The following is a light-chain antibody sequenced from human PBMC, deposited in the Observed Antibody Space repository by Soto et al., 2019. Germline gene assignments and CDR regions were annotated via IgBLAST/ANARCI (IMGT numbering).Light chain of an antibody. CDR1: QSVSSY. CDR2: DAS. Sequence: EIVLTQSPATLSLSPGERATLSCRASQSVSSYLAWYQQKPGQAPRLLIYDASNRATGIPARFSGSGSGTEFTRTISSLEAEDFAVYYCQQRRNWPPYTFGQGTKLEIK. CDR3: QQRRNWPPYT. J-gene: IGKJ2*01. V-gene: IGKV3-11*01.